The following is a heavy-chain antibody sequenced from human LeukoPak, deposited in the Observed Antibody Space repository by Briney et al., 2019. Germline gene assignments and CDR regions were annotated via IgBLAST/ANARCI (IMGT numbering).Heavy chain of an antibody. J-gene: IGHJ4*02. D-gene: IGHD3-22*01. Sequence: ASVKVSCKASGYTFTGHYMHWVRQAPGQGLEWMGWITSDSGGTIYAQKFQGRVTMTEDTSTDTAYMELSSLRSEDTAVYYCATDGLDYYDSSGYYYWGQGTLVTVSS. CDR2: ITSDSGGT. CDR1: GYTFTGHY. V-gene: IGHV1-2*02. CDR3: ATDGLDYYDSSGYYY.